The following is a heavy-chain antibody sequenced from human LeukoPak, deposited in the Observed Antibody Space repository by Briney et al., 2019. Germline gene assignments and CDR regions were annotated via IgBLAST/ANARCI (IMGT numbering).Heavy chain of an antibody. V-gene: IGHV3-23*01. D-gene: IGHD1-26*01. CDR3: AKDRSIGTYYTFDS. CDR1: GFTFSSYW. CDR2: VSGSGAIA. Sequence: GGSLRLSCAASGFTFSSYWMNWVRQAPGKGLEWVSTVSGSGAIAYYTDSDKGRFTISRDNSKNTLYLQMSSLTAKDTAVYYCAKDRSIGTYYTFDSWGQGTLVTVSS. J-gene: IGHJ4*02.